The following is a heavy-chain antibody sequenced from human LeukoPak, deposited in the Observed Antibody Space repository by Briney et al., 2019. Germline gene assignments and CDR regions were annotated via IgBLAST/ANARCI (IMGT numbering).Heavy chain of an antibody. CDR2: IRSKANSYAT. CDR3: SAAGPAAFAY. V-gene: IGHV3-73*01. D-gene: IGHD2-2*01. CDR1: GFTFSGVA. Sequence: GGSLRLSCAASGFTFSGVAMHWVRQASGKGLEWVGRIRSKANSYATVYAASVNGRFTISRDDSKITAYLQMNSLKTEDTAVYFCSAAGPAAFAYWGQGTLVTVSS. J-gene: IGHJ4*02.